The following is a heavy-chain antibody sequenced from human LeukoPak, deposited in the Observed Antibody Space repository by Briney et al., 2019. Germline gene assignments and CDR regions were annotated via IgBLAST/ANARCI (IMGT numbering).Heavy chain of an antibody. CDR3: AGHSSGGLALHY. V-gene: IGHV3-53*01. CDR1: GFTFSTYW. CDR2: IYSGGTT. Sequence: GGSLRLSCAASGFTFSTYWMGWVRQAPGKGLEWVSVIYSGGTTHYADSVKGRFTISRDKSKNTLCLQMNSLRAEDTAVYYCAGHSSGGLALHYWGQGTLVTISS. J-gene: IGHJ4*02. D-gene: IGHD6-19*01.